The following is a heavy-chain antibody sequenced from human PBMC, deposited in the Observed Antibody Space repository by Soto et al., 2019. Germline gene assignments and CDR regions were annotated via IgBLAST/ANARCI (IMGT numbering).Heavy chain of an antibody. J-gene: IGHJ6*02. V-gene: IGHV1-46*01. CDR2: INPSGGST. CDR1: GYTFTSYY. Sequence: SVKVSCEASGYTFTSYYMHWVRQAPVQGLEWMGIINPSGGSTSYAQKFQGRVTMTRDTSTSTVYMELRSLRSEDTAVYYCARVSYDSSGYYYGMDVWGQGTTVTVSS. CDR3: ARVSYDSSGYYYGMDV. D-gene: IGHD3-22*01.